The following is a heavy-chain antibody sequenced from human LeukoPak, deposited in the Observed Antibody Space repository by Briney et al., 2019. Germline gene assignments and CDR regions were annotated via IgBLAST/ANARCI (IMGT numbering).Heavy chain of an antibody. Sequence: GESLKISGKISGYRFIDQWIAWVRQMPGKGLEWMGIIYPADSNSKYSPSFEGQVTISADKSISTAYLQWSSLKASDTAMYYCARLWDSSFDYWGQGTLVTVSS. V-gene: IGHV5-51*01. CDR3: ARLWDSSFDY. CDR1: GYRFIDQW. J-gene: IGHJ4*02. CDR2: IYPADSNS. D-gene: IGHD6-19*01.